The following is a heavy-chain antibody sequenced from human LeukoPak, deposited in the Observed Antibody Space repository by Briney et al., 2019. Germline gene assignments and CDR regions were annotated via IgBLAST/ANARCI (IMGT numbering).Heavy chain of an antibody. Sequence: ASVKVSCKASGYTFTGYYMHWVRQAPGQGLEWMGRINPNSGGTNYAQKFQGRVTMTRDTSISTAYMELSRLRSDDTAVYYCARDRCSSTSCYTFDYWGQGTLVTVSS. CDR2: INPNSGGT. V-gene: IGHV1-2*06. CDR3: ARDRCSSTSCYTFDY. D-gene: IGHD2-2*02. J-gene: IGHJ4*02. CDR1: GYTFTGYY.